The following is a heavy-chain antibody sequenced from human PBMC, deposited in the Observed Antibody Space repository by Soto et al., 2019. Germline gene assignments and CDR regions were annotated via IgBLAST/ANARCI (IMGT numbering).Heavy chain of an antibody. J-gene: IGHJ4*02. CDR1: PFTFRSYS. D-gene: IGHD2-15*01. V-gene: IGHV3-30*09. Sequence: GGSLRLSCAASPFTFRSYSMHWVRRAPGKGLEWVTSISYDGSKESYADSVKGRFAVSRDNSKNTLYLQMNSLRPEDTAVYYCARYCNGGACYSASLDYWGQGTQVTVSS. CDR2: ISYDGSKE. CDR3: ARYCNGGACYSASLDY.